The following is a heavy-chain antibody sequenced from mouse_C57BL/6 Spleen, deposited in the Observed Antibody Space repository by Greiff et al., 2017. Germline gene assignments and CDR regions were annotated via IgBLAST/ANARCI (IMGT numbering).Heavy chain of an antibody. CDR3: ARHSPLYYYYDQYYFDY. D-gene: IGHD2-4*01. Sequence: DVQLVESGGDLVKPGGSLKLSCAASGFTFSSYGMSWVRQTPDKRLEWVATISSGGSCTYYPDSVKGRFTISRDNAKNTLYLQMSSLKSEDTAMYYCARHSPLYYYYDQYYFDYWGQGTTLTVSS. J-gene: IGHJ2*01. CDR1: GFTFSSYG. V-gene: IGHV5-6*01. CDR2: ISSGGSCT.